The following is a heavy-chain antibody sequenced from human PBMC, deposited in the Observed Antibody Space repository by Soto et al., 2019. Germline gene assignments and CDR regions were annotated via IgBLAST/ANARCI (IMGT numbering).Heavy chain of an antibody. CDR3: AKENDFWSRYIWFDP. V-gene: IGHV3-23*01. Sequence: EVRLLESGGGLVQPGGSLRLSCAASGFTFSSYAMSWVRQAPGKGLEWVSGISGSNNSTYYADFVKGRFTISRDNSKKTLFLQMGGLRAEDTAVYYCAKENDFWSRYIWFDPWGQGILVTVSS. CDR1: GFTFSSYA. J-gene: IGHJ5*02. CDR2: ISGSNNST. D-gene: IGHD3-3*01.